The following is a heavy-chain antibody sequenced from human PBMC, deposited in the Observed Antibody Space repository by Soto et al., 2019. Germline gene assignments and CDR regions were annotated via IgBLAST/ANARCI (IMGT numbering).Heavy chain of an antibody. J-gene: IGHJ2*01. CDR3: ARTGDPSYWYFDL. V-gene: IGHV1-69*02. CDR1: GGTFSSYT. D-gene: IGHD7-27*01. CDR2: IIPILGIA. Sequence: QVQLVQSGAEVKKPGSSVKVSCKASGGTFSSYTISWVRQAPGQGLEWMGRIIPILGIANYAQKFQGRVTITADKYTSTAYMELSSLRSEDTAVYYCARTGDPSYWYFDLWGRGTLVTVSS.